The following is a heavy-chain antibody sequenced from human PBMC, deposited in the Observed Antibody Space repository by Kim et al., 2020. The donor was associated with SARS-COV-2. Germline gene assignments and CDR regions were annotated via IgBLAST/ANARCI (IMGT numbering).Heavy chain of an antibody. V-gene: IGHV1-8*01. D-gene: IGHD6-19*01. J-gene: IGHJ4*02. Sequence: ASVKVSCKASGYTFTSYDINWVRQATGQRLEWMGWMNPNSGNTGYAQKFQGRVTMTRNTSISTAYMELSSLGSEDTAVYYCARGGGSGWYDYFDYWGQGTLVTVSS. CDR2: MNPNSGNT. CDR1: GYTFTSYD. CDR3: ARGGGSGWYDYFDY.